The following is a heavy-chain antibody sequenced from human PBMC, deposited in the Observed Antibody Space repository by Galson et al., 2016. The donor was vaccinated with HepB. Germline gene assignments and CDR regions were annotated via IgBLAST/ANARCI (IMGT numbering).Heavy chain of an antibody. V-gene: IGHV3-66*01. J-gene: IGHJ5*02. CDR3: AREGVAAAGGRGYNWFDP. CDR1: GFTVSSNY. Sequence: SLRLSCAASGFTVSSNYMSWVRQAPGKGLEWVSVIYSGGSTYYADSVKGRFTISRDNSKNTLYLQMKSLRAEDTAVYYCAREGVAAAGGRGYNWFDPWGQGTLVTVSS. D-gene: IGHD6-13*01. CDR2: IYSGGST.